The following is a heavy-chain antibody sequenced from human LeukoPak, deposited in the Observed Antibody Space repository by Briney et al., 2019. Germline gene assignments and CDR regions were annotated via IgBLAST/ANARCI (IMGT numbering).Heavy chain of an antibody. CDR3: ARGGVVVAAFDY. CDR1: GGSISSGGYS. J-gene: IGHJ4*02. CDR2: IYHSGST. D-gene: IGHD2-15*01. V-gene: IGHV4-30-2*01. Sequence: PSETLSLTCAVSGGSISSGGYSWSWIRQPPGKGLEWIGYIYHSGSTYYNLSLKSRVTISVDRSKNQFSLKLSSVTAADTAVYYCARGGVVVAAFDYWGQGTLVTVSS.